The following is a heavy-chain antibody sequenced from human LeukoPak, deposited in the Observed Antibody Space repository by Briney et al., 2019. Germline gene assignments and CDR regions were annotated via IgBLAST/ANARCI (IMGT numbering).Heavy chain of an antibody. CDR2: INHSGST. CDR3: ARAVVLFDY. Sequence: SETLSLTCAVYGGSFSGYYWSWIRQPPGKGLEWIGEINHSGSTNYNPSLKSRVTISVDTSKNQFSLKLSSVTAADTAVYYCARAVVLFDYWGQGTLVTVSS. V-gene: IGHV4-34*01. D-gene: IGHD2-8*01. J-gene: IGHJ4*02. CDR1: GGSFSGYY.